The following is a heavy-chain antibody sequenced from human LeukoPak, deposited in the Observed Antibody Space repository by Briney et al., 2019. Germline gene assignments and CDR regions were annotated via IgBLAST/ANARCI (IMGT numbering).Heavy chain of an antibody. CDR1: GFTFSNYS. V-gene: IGHV3-21*01. CDR3: AREIVVAIAGSFDI. J-gene: IGHJ3*02. D-gene: IGHD2-21*01. Sequence: GGSLRLSCAASGFTFSNYSMNWVRQAPGKGLEWISSITSSSSYIYYADSVKGRFTISRDNAKNSLYLQMNSLRAEDTAVYYCAREIVVAIAGSFDIWGQGTMVTVSS. CDR2: ITSSSSYI.